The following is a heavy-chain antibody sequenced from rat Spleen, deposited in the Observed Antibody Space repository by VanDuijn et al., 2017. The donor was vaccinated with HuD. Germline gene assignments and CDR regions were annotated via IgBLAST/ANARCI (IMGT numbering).Heavy chain of an antibody. J-gene: IGHJ1*01. D-gene: IGHD1-4*01. Sequence: EVQLVESDGGLVQPGRSLKLSCAASGFTFSDYGMAWVRQAPTKGLEGVAYISPGGGSTYYRASVKGRFTISRDNAKTTLYLQMDSLRSEDTATYYCATAGSRVSYWYFDFWGPGTMVTVSS. CDR3: ATAGSRVSYWYFDF. CDR2: ISPGGGST. V-gene: IGHV5-27*01. CDR1: GFTFSDYG.